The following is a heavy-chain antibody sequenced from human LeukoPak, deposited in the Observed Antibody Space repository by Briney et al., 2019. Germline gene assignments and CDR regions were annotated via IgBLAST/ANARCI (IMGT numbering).Heavy chain of an antibody. CDR1: GGSISSYY. CDR3: ARAGIGKEATTMTPRFANPTFDP. Sequence: PSETLSLTCTVSGGSISSYYWSWIRQPPGKGLEWIGYIYYSGSTNYNPSLKSRVTISVDTSKNQFSLKLSSVTAADTAVYYCARAGIGKEATTMTPRFANPTFDPWGQGTLVTVSS. CDR2: IYYSGST. V-gene: IGHV4-59*01. D-gene: IGHD1-26*01. J-gene: IGHJ5*02.